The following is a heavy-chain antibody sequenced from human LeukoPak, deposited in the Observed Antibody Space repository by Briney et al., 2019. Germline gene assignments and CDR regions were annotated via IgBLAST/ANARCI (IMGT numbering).Heavy chain of an antibody. D-gene: IGHD4-11*01. CDR2: IYYVGQT. V-gene: IGHV4-39*01. CDR1: GSSIISASYY. Sequence: PSETLSLTCTVSGSSIISASYYWGWIRQSPGGGLEWLGSIYYVGQTDYKSSLKSRLTMSVDTSRNQFSLKLNSVTAADTAIYYCARLTHSDYKVDYWGQGTLVTVSS. J-gene: IGHJ4*02. CDR3: ARLTHSDYKVDY.